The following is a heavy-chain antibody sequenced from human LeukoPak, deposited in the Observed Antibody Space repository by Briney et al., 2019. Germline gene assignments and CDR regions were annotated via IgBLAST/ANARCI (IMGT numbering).Heavy chain of an antibody. CDR3: ARDKKKPLYGSGSIYGMDV. D-gene: IGHD3-10*01. CDR1: GFTVSSNY. Sequence: GGSLRLSCAASGFTVSSNYLSWVRQAPGKGLEWVSSIYSGGSTYYADSVTGRFTISRDNSKNTLYLQMNSLRAEDTAVYYCARDKKKPLYGSGSIYGMDVWGQGTTVTVSS. CDR2: IYSGGST. J-gene: IGHJ6*02. V-gene: IGHV3-66*01.